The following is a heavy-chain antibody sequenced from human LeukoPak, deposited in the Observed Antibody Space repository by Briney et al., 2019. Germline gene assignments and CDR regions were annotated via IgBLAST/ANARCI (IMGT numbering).Heavy chain of an antibody. D-gene: IGHD4-11*01. CDR3: ARVSTTANYFDY. V-gene: IGHV3-33*01. CDR2: IWYDGTNK. Sequence: GGSLRLSCAASGFTFRDYGMHWVRQAPGKGLEWVAIIWYDGTNKYYAESVKGRFTISRDNSKNTLYLQMNGLRAEDTAVYYCARVSTTANYFDYWGQGTLVTVSS. CDR1: GFTFRDYG. J-gene: IGHJ4*02.